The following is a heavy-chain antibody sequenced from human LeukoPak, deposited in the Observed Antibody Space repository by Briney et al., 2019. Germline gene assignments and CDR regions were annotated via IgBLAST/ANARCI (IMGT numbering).Heavy chain of an antibody. CDR3: AKKHSSGLHY. CDR2: ITYDGSEK. CDR1: GFTFSSYG. V-gene: IGHV3-30*18. D-gene: IGHD6-19*01. J-gene: IGHJ4*02. Sequence: GRSLRLSCAASGFTFSSYGMHWVRQAPGKGGEWVAVITYDGSEKYYGDSVKGRFTISRDNSKNTLYLQMNSLRAEDTAVYYCAKKHSSGLHYWGQGTLVTVSS.